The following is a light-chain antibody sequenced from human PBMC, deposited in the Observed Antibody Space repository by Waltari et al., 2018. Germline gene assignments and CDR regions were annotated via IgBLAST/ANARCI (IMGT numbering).Light chain of an antibody. CDR3: QQSYSTPLT. V-gene: IGKV1-39*01. Sequence: DIQMTQSPSSLSASVGDRVTITCRASQSISSYLNWYQQKPGKAPKRLIYAASSLQSGVPSWFSGSGSGTDFTLTISSLQPEDFATYYCQQSYSTPLTFGGGTKVEIK. J-gene: IGKJ4*01. CDR1: QSISSY. CDR2: AAS.